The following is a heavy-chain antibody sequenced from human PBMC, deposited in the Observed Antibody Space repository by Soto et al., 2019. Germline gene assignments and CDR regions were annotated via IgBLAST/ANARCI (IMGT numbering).Heavy chain of an antibody. V-gene: IGHV4-59*08. D-gene: IGHD3-10*01. J-gene: IGHJ6*02. CDR2: ISYSGST. CDR3: LTQGFGPLHGLVDV. CDR1: GGSMNSYY. Sequence: SETLSLTCTVSGGSMNSYYWSWIRQPPGKGLEWIGYISYSGSTSYNPSLKSRLIISVDTSQNQVSLKLASVTAADTAVYYCLTQGFGPLHGLVDVWGQGTTVTVSS.